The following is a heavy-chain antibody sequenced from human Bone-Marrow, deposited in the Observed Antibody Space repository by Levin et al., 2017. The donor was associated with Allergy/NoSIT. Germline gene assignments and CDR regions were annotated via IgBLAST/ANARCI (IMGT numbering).Heavy chain of an antibody. V-gene: IGHV3-7*03. CDR2: IKQDGSEK. CDR1: GFTFSSYW. Sequence: GESLKISCAASGFTFSSYWMSWVRQAPGKRLEWVANIKQDGSEKYYVDSVKGRFTISRDNAKNSLYLQMNSLRAEDTAVYYCARVSRYCRGGSCYDFDCWGQGTLVTVSS. CDR3: ARVSRYCRGGSCYDFDC. D-gene: IGHD2-15*01. J-gene: IGHJ4*02.